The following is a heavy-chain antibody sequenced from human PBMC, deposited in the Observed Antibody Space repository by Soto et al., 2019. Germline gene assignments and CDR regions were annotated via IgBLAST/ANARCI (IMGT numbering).Heavy chain of an antibody. V-gene: IGHV1-46*01. J-gene: IGHJ6*02. CDR1: GCSFTSYY. Sequence: ASVKVSCKASGCSFTSYYMHWVRQAPGQGLEWMGIINPSGGSTSYAQKFQGRVTMTRDTSTSTVYMELSSLRSEDTAVYYCATRGRGYMVRGVINYYYGMDVWGQGTTVTVSS. D-gene: IGHD3-10*01. CDR3: ATRGRGYMVRGVINYYYGMDV. CDR2: INPSGGST.